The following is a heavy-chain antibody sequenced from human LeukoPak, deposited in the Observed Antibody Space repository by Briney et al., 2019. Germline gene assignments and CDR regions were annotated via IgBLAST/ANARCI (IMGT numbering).Heavy chain of an antibody. CDR3: AHPRGWYMDV. V-gene: IGHV3-30*14. Sequence: GGSLRLSCAASGFTFASYAMHWVRQPPGKGLEWVTLLAYDGTNKQYADSVKGRFIISRDDSKSTLYLQMNRLRADDTAVYYCAHPRGWYMDVWGKGTTVTISS. CDR1: GFTFASYA. CDR2: LAYDGTNK. J-gene: IGHJ6*03. D-gene: IGHD3-10*01.